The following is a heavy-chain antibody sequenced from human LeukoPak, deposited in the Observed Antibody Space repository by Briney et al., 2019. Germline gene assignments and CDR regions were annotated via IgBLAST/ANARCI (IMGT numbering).Heavy chain of an antibody. CDR2: INSDGNEK. CDR1: GFTFSYYW. D-gene: IGHD5-12*01. Sequence: GGSLRLSCAASGFTFSYYWMSWVRQAPGKGLEWVANINSDGNEKYYVDSVKGRFTISRDNAKNSLYLQMNSLRAEDTAVYYCARDYSGYNDYWGQGTLVTVSS. J-gene: IGHJ4*02. V-gene: IGHV3-7*04. CDR3: ARDYSGYNDY.